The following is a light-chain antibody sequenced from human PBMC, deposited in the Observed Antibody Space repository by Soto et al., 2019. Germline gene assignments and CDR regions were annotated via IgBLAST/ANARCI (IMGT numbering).Light chain of an antibody. CDR1: QSVSYY. CDR2: AAS. V-gene: IGKV1-39*01. CDR3: QQRYSTPWT. J-gene: IGKJ1*01. Sequence: DIQMTQSPSSLSASVGDRVTITCRVSQSVSYYLNWYQQKPGKAPKLLIYAASSLQSGVPSRFSDSGSGTDFTLTISSLQPEDFATYYCQQRYSTPWTFGQGTKVEIK.